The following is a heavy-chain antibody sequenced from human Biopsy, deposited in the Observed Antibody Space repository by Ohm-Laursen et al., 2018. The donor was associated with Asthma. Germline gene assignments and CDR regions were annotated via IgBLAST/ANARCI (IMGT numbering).Heavy chain of an antibody. CDR3: TTTMVAAIVATISAAFDY. V-gene: IGHV3-15*01. CDR2: IKSKTDGGTT. J-gene: IGHJ4*02. D-gene: IGHD5-12*01. Sequence: GSLRLSCAASGFTFSDYYMSWIRQAPGKGLEWVGRIKSKTDGGTTDYAAPVKGRFTISRGDSKNTLYLQMNSLKTEDTAVYYCTTTMVAAIVATISAAFDYWGQGTLVTVSS. CDR1: GFTFSDYY.